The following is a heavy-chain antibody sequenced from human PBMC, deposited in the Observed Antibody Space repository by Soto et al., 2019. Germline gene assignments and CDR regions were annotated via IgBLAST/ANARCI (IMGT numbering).Heavy chain of an antibody. Sequence: PPASVKVSCKASGGTFSSYAISWVRQAPGQGLEWMGGIIPIFGTANYAQKFQGRVTITADESTSTAYMELSSLRSEDTAVYYCARSAVAGTEFFRWFDPWGQGTLVTVSS. J-gene: IGHJ5*02. CDR2: IIPIFGTA. CDR3: ARSAVAGTEFFRWFDP. V-gene: IGHV1-69*13. CDR1: GGTFSSYA. D-gene: IGHD6-19*01.